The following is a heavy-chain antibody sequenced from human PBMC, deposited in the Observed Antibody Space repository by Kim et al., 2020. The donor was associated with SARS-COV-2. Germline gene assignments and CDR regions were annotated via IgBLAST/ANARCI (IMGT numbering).Heavy chain of an antibody. Sequence: GGSLRLSCVASGFTFSSYWMHWVRQAPGKGLVWVSRINSDGSSTSYADSVKGRFTISRDNAKNTLYLQMNSLRAEDTAVYYCAREWGPMVRGYYYGMDVWGQGTPVTVSS. CDR3: AREWGPMVRGYYYGMDV. J-gene: IGHJ6*02. CDR2: INSDGSST. V-gene: IGHV3-74*01. D-gene: IGHD3-10*01. CDR1: GFTFSSYW.